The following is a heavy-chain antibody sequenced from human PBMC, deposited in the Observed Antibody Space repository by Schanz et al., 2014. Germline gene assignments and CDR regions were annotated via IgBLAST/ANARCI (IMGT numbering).Heavy chain of an antibody. Sequence: SCPGLEKPSETLSLTCTVSVGSLSNNYWGWIRQPPGKGLEWIVNIYSSGSTNYNPSLKSRVTISGETSKSQFSLRLSSVTAAETVVYVCASFVPRGYYFLDSGLGNLDTVS. CDR1: VGSLSNNY. CDR3: ASFVPRGYYFLD. CDR2: IYSSGST. V-gene: IGHV4-59*01. J-gene: IGHJ4*02. D-gene: IGHD3-10*01.